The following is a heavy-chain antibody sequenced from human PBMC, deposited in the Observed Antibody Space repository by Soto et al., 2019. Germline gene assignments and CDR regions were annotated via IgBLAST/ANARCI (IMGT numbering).Heavy chain of an antibody. CDR2: ITSDGKSK. J-gene: IGHJ5*02. D-gene: IGHD2-21*02. CDR3: ARESGDWPLNWLDP. V-gene: IGHV3-74*01. CDR1: GFNFSNHW. Sequence: LRLSCAASGFNFSNHWMHWVRQRPAEGLVWVSRITSDGKSKAYAESVKGRFAISRDNAKNTLYLQMNGLTAEDTAVYYCARESGDWPLNWLDPWGQGTLVTVYS.